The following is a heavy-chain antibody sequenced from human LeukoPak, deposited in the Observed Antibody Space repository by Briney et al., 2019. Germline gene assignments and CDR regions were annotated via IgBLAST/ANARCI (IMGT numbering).Heavy chain of an antibody. CDR2: IYTSGST. J-gene: IGHJ4*02. Sequence: SETLSLTCTVSGGSISSGSYYWSWIRQPAGKGLEWIGRIYTSGSTNYNPSLKSRLSFSIDTSKNQFSLKLTSMTAADTAVYYCARERTLFPGDSSGYFDYWGQGTLVTVSS. CDR1: GGSISSGSYY. V-gene: IGHV4-61*02. CDR3: ARERTLFPGDSSGYFDY. D-gene: IGHD3-22*01.